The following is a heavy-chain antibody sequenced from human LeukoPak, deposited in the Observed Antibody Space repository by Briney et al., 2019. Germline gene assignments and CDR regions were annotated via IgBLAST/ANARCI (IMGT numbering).Heavy chain of an antibody. CDR1: GFTFSTYT. D-gene: IGHD5-24*01. CDR3: AREGDGYNLSVDY. Sequence: GGSLRLSCAASGFTFSTYTMNWVRQAPGKGLEWVSYISGSGSAIYYADSVKGRFTISRDNAKNSLYLQMNSLRAEDTAVYYCAREGDGYNLSVDYWGQGTLVTVSS. V-gene: IGHV3-48*04. CDR2: ISGSGSAI. J-gene: IGHJ4*02.